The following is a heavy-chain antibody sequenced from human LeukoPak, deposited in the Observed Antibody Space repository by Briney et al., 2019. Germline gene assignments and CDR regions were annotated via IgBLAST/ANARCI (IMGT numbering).Heavy chain of an antibody. CDR2: IIPIFGTA. V-gene: IGHV1-69*05. J-gene: IGHJ4*02. D-gene: IGHD6-13*01. Sequence: ASVKVSCKASGGTFSSYAIIWVRQAPGQGLEWMGGIIPIFGTANYAQKFQGRVTITTDESTSTVYMELSSLRSEDTAVYYCARVGIAAAGRPSDYWGQGTLVTVSS. CDR1: GGTFSSYA. CDR3: ARVGIAAAGRPSDY.